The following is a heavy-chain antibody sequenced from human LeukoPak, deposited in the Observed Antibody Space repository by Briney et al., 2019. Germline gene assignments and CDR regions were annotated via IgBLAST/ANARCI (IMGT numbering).Heavy chain of an antibody. D-gene: IGHD3-22*01. CDR2: IYYSGST. J-gene: IGHJ4*02. CDR1: GGSISSYY. Sequence: PSETLSLICTVSGGSISSYYWSWIRQPPGKGLEWIGYIYYSGSTNYNPSLKSRVTISVDTSKNQFSLKLSSVTAADTAVYYCARGENYYDSSGYYYPFDYWGQGTLVTVSS. CDR3: ARGENYYDSSGYYYPFDY. V-gene: IGHV4-59*01.